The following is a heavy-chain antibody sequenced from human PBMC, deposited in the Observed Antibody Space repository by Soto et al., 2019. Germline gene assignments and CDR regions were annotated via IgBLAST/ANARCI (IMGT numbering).Heavy chain of an antibody. J-gene: IGHJ4*02. CDR1: GFTLRTYT. CDR2: ISISSSDR. Sequence: PGGSLRLSCAASGFTLRTYTMNWVRQAPGKGLEWVSSISISSSDRYYAAYVKGRFTISRDDSEQTLYLQMNSLNNDDTAVYYCLNTWSSWGQGTLVTVSS. V-gene: IGHV3-21*03. CDR3: LNTWSS. D-gene: IGHD2-8*02.